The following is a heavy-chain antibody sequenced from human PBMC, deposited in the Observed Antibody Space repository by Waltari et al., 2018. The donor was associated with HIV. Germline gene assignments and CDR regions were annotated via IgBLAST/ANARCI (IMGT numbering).Heavy chain of an antibody. CDR1: GYTFNSYD. J-gene: IGHJ5*02. V-gene: IGHV1-8*01. D-gene: IGHD7-27*01. CDR3: ARALRAGLGLGFDP. Sequence: QVQLVQSGAEVKKPGASVKVSCKASGYTFNSYDINWVRQATGQGLEWMGWMNPNSGNTGYAQKFQGRVTMTRNTSISTAYMELSSLRSEDTAVYYCARALRAGLGLGFDPWGQGTLVTVSS. CDR2: MNPNSGNT.